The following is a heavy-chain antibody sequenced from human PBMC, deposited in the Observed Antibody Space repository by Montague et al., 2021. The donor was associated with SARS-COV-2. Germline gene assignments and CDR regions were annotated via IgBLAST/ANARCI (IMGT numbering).Heavy chain of an antibody. Sequence: SLRLSCAASGFTVSRNYMNWVRQAPGKGLEWVSVIYSGGSTYYADSVKGRFTISRDNSKNTLYLQMNSLRAEETAVYYCVRDKGTHRILDYWGQGILVTVSS. CDR2: IYSGGST. CDR3: VRDKGTHRILDY. V-gene: IGHV3-53*01. CDR1: GFTVSRNY. D-gene: IGHD1-14*01. J-gene: IGHJ4*02.